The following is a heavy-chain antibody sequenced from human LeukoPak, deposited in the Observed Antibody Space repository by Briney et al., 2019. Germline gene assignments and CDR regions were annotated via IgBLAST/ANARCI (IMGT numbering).Heavy chain of an antibody. D-gene: IGHD4-17*01. CDR2: IYYSGST. CDR3: AREPTTNDY. J-gene: IGHJ4*02. CDR1: GGSISSGEYY. V-gene: IGHV4-30-4*01. Sequence: SETLSLTCTVSGGSISSGEYYWSWIRQPPGKGLEWIGYIYYSGSTFYNPSLKSRITISIDTSKNQFSMKLSSVTAADTAVYYCAREPTTNDYWGQGTLVTVSS.